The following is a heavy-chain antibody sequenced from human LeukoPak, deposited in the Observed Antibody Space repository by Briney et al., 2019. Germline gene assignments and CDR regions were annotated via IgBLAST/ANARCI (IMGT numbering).Heavy chain of an antibody. V-gene: IGHV3-74*01. CDR2: ITRDGSYA. CDR3: ARDGDGYNFDF. D-gene: IGHD5-24*01. Sequence: PGGSLRLSCAASGFAFSNYWMHWVRQVPGKGLVWVSRITRDGSYAIYADSVKGRFTFSRDNARDTLYLQMNSLRAEDTAVYYCARDGDGYNFDFWGQGALVTVSS. CDR1: GFAFSNYW. J-gene: IGHJ4*02.